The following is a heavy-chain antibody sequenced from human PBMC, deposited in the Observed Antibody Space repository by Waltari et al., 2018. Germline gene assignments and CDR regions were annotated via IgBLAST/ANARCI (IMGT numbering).Heavy chain of an antibody. V-gene: IGHV4-59*02. CDR1: GGSVRGHY. J-gene: IGHJ6*04. Sequence: QVQLQESGPGLVRPSDTLSLTCNVSGGSVRGHYWRWIRQPPGKGLQWIGYIYYAGSSNYNPSLESRVRISVDMSKNEISLTMTSVTAADTAVYFCARDRRAYLDVWGKGATVTVSS. CDR3: ARDRRAYLDV. CDR2: IYYAGSS.